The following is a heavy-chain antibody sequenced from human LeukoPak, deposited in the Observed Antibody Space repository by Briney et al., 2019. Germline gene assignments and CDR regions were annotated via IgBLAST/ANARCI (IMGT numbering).Heavy chain of an antibody. Sequence: PGGSLRLSCTASGFSFSGYTINWVRQAPGRGLEWGSSISPSSHYIYYADSVKGRFTISRDNAKNSLYLQMHSLRAEDTAVYYCARGRGCSSMSCYPDFWGQGSLVTVSS. CDR3: ARGRGCSSMSCYPDF. V-gene: IGHV3-21*01. D-gene: IGHD2-2*01. CDR1: GFSFSGYT. CDR2: ISPSSHYI. J-gene: IGHJ4*02.